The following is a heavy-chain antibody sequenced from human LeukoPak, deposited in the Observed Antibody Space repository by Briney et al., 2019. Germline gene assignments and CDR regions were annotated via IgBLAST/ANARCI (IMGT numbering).Heavy chain of an antibody. Sequence: GGSLRLSCAASGFTFSNYNLNWVRQAPGKGLEWLSYITSSSSAIYYADSVKGRFTISRDNAKNSLYLQMNSLRAEDTAVYYCAKDDSAYGSGDNWFDPWGQGTLVTVSS. J-gene: IGHJ5*02. CDR2: ITSSSSAI. D-gene: IGHD3-10*01. CDR1: GFTFSNYN. CDR3: AKDDSAYGSGDNWFDP. V-gene: IGHV3-48*04.